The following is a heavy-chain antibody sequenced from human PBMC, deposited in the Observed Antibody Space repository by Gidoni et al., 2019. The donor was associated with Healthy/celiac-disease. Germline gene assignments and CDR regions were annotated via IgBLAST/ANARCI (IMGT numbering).Heavy chain of an antibody. J-gene: IGHJ5*02. CDR3: ARVRVGMVRGGKWFDP. CDR2: INHSGST. Sequence: QVQLQQLGAGLLKPSETLSLTCAVYGGSFSGYYWSWIRQPPGKGLEWIGEINHSGSTNYNPSLKSRVTISVDTSKNQFSLKLSSVTAADTAVYYCARVRVGMVRGGKWFDPWGQGTLVTVSS. D-gene: IGHD3-10*01. V-gene: IGHV4-34*01. CDR1: GGSFSGYY.